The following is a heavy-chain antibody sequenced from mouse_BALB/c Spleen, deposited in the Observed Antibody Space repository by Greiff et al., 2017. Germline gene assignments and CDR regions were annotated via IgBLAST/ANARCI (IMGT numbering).Heavy chain of an antibody. V-gene: IGHV14-3*02. J-gene: IGHJ4*01. CDR1: GFNIKDTY. D-gene: IGHD1-1*01. CDR3: ARYYYGSSWYAMDY. Sequence: VQLQQSGAELVKPGASVKLSCTASGFNIKDTYMHWVKQRPEQGLEWIGRIDPANGNTKYDPKFQGKATITADTSSNTAYLQLSSLTSEDTAVYYCARYYYGSSWYAMDYWGQGTSVTVSS. CDR2: IDPANGNT.